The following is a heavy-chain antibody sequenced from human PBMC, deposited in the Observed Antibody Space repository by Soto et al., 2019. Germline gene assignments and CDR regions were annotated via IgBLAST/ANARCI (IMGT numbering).Heavy chain of an antibody. J-gene: IGHJ4*02. V-gene: IGHV5-51*01. D-gene: IGHD5-12*01. Sequence: PGESLKISCKGSGYSFTNYWIGWVRQMPGKSLEWMGIIYPGDSDTRYSPSFQGQVTISADKSISTASLKLSSVTAADTAVYYCARHYGDGYDYLDYWGQGTLVTVSS. CDR1: GYSFTNYW. CDR3: ARHYGDGYDYLDY. CDR2: IYPGDSDT.